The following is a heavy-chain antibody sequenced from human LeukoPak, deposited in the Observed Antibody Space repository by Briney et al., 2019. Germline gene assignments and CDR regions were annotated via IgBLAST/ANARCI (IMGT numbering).Heavy chain of an antibody. CDR1: GGSFYSYP. J-gene: IGHJ4*02. D-gene: IGHD6-19*01. Sequence: GASVKVSCKASGGSFYSYPIAWVRQAPGQGLEWMGWINPNSGGTNYAQKFQGRVTMTRDTSISTAYMELSRLRSDDTAVYYCARGAGIAVAHNDYWGQGTLVTVSS. CDR3: ARGAGIAVAHNDY. V-gene: IGHV1-2*02. CDR2: INPNSGGT.